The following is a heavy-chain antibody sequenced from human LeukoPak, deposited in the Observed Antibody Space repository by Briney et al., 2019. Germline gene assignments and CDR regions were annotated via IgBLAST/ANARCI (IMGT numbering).Heavy chain of an antibody. D-gene: IGHD3-22*01. J-gene: IGHJ4*02. V-gene: IGHV1-2*02. Sequence: ASVKVSCKASGYTFTGYYMHWVRQAPGRGLEWMGWINPNSGGTNYAQKFQGRVTMTRDTSISTAYMELSRLRSDDTAVYYCARDADSSDSFEYWGQGTLVTVSS. CDR1: GYTFTGYY. CDR2: INPNSGGT. CDR3: ARDADSSDSFEY.